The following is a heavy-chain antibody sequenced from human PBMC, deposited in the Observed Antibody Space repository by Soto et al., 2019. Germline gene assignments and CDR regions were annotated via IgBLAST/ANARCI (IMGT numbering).Heavy chain of an antibody. D-gene: IGHD6-19*01. CDR2: TYYRSRWYN. J-gene: IGHJ3*02. CDR3: ARDQWLVGCGAFDI. V-gene: IGHV6-1*01. Sequence: SQTLSLTCAISGDSVSSNSAAWNWIRQSPSRGLEWLGRTYYRSRWYNDYAVSVKSRITINPDTSKNQFSLQLNSVTPEDTAVYYCARDQWLVGCGAFDIWGQGTMVTVSS. CDR1: GDSVSSNSAA.